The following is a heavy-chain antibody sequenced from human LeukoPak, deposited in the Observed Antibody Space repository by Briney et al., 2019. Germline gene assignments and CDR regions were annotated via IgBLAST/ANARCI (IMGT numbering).Heavy chain of an antibody. CDR3: ARGGIRGYRIDY. CDR1: GFTFSSYA. Sequence: GRSLRLSCAASGFTFSSYAMHWVRQAPGKGLEWVSHITASGTAMFYADSVKGRFTISRDNAKNSLYLQMNSLRAEDTAVYYCARGGIRGYRIDYWGQGTLVTVSS. V-gene: IGHV3-48*04. CDR2: ITASGTAM. D-gene: IGHD2-15*01. J-gene: IGHJ4*02.